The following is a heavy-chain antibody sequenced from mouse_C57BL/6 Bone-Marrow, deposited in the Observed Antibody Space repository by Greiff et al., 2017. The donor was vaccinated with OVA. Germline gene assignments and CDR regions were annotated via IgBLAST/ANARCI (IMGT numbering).Heavy chain of an antibody. CDR1: GFTFSSYA. V-gene: IGHV5-4*01. CDR2: ISDGGSYT. CDR3: ARDGEDMDY. Sequence: EVMLVESGGGLVKPGGSLKLSCAASGFTFSSYAMSWVRQTPEKRLEWVATISDGGSYTYYPDNVKGRFTISRDNAKNNLYLQMSHLKSEDTAMYYCARDGEDMDYWGQGTSVTVSS. J-gene: IGHJ4*01.